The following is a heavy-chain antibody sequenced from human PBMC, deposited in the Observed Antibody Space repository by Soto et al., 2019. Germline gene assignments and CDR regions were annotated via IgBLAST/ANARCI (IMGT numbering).Heavy chain of an antibody. Sequence: SETLSLTCAVSVGSISSSNWWSWVRQPPGKGLEWIGEIYHSGSTNYNPSLKSRVTISVDKSKNQFSLKLSSVTAADTAVYYCARDLDQQLVRWFDPWGQGTLVTVSS. CDR2: IYHSGST. CDR1: VGSISSSNW. D-gene: IGHD6-13*01. V-gene: IGHV4-4*02. J-gene: IGHJ5*02. CDR3: ARDLDQQLVRWFDP.